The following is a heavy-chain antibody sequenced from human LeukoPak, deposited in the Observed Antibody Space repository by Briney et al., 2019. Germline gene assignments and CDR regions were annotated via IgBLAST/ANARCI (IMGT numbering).Heavy chain of an antibody. J-gene: IGHJ4*02. CDR2: IRSKAYGGTT. D-gene: IGHD5-12*01. CDR1: GFTFGDYA. Sequence: PGRSLRLSCTASGFTFGDYAMSWFRQAPGKGLEWVGFIRSKAYGGTTEYAASVKGRFTISRDDSKSIAYLQKNSLKTEDTAVYYCTRRGYSGYDNPPFDYWGQGTLVTVSS. CDR3: TRRGYSGYDNPPFDY. V-gene: IGHV3-49*03.